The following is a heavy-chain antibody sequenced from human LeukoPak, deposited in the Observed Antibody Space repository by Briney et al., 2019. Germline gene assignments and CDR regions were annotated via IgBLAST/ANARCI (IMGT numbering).Heavy chain of an antibody. J-gene: IGHJ3*02. V-gene: IGHV4-34*01. CDR2: INHSGST. CDR1: GGSFSGYY. Sequence: SETLSLTCAVYGGSFSGYYWSWIRQPPGKGLEWIGEINHSGSTNYNPSLKSRVTISVDTSKNQFSLKLSSVTAADTAVYYCARGRSKQWLVPGTNAFDIWGQGTMVTVSS. CDR3: ARGRSKQWLVPGTNAFDI. D-gene: IGHD6-19*01.